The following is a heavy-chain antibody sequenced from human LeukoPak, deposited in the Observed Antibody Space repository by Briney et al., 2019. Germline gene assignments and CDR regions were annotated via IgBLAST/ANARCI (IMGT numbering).Heavy chain of an antibody. CDR3: ARDGGWLDY. CDR2: MYTSGST. D-gene: IGHD3-16*01. V-gene: IGHV4-61*02. J-gene: IGHJ4*02. CDR1: GGSISSGSYY. Sequence: SETLSLTCTVSGGSISSGSYYWSWIRQPAGKGLEWLGRMYTSGSTSYNPSLKSRVTISVDTSKNQFPLKLTSVTAADTAVYYCARDGGWLDYWGQGTLVTVSS.